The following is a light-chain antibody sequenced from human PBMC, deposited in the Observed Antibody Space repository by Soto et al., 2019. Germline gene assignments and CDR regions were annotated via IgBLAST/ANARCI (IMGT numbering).Light chain of an antibody. J-gene: IGLJ1*01. CDR2: DVS. CDR1: GSDVGGYNY. Sequence: QSALTQPASVSGSPGQSITISCIGTGSDVGGYNYVSWYQQYPGKAPKLMIYDVSNRPSGVSTRFSGSKSGNTASLTISGLQAEDEADYYCSSYTSSSTPYVFGTGTKVTVL. V-gene: IGLV2-14*01. CDR3: SSYTSSSTPYV.